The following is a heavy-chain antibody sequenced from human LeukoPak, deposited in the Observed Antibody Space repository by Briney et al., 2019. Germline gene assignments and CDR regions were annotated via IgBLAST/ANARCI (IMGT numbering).Heavy chain of an antibody. CDR1: GFTFSSYG. D-gene: IGHD2-2*02. J-gene: IGHJ4*02. Sequence: GGSLRLSCAASGFTFSSYGMHWVRQAPGKGLEWVAVISYDGSNKYYADSVKGRFTISRDNSKNTLYLQMNSLRAEDTAVYYCAKGLLGYCSSTSCYTLDYWGQGTLVTVSS. CDR2: ISYDGSNK. V-gene: IGHV3-30*18. CDR3: AKGLLGYCSSTSCYTLDY.